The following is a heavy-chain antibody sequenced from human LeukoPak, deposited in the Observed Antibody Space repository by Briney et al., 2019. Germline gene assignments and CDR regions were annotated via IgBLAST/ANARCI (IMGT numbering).Heavy chain of an antibody. CDR3: AREGHYGSGSYYSIGYFDY. D-gene: IGHD3-10*01. V-gene: IGHV1-2*02. Sequence: ASVKVSRKGSGYTFTGYYMPWVRHAPGQGLEWMGWINPNSGGTNYAQKFEGRVSMTRDTSISTAYMELSRLRSDDTAVYYCAREGHYGSGSYYSIGYFDYWGQGTLVTVSS. J-gene: IGHJ4*02. CDR2: INPNSGGT. CDR1: GYTFTGYY.